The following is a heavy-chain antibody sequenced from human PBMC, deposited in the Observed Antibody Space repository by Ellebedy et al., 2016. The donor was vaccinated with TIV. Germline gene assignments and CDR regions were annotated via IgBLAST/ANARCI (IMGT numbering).Heavy chain of an antibody. CDR1: RGTFSSYA. V-gene: IGHV1-69*04. D-gene: IGHD5-18*01. Sequence: SVKVSXKASRGTFSSYAISWVRQAPGQGLEWMGRIIPILGIANYAQKFQGRVTITADKSTSTAYMELSSLRSEDTAVYYCARGSYSHKASYYYYYGMDVWGQGTTVTVSS. CDR2: IIPILGIA. CDR3: ARGSYSHKASYYYYYGMDV. J-gene: IGHJ6*02.